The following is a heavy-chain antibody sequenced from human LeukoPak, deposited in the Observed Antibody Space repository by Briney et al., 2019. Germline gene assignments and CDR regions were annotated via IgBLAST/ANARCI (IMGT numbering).Heavy chain of an antibody. CDR1: GFTFSSYG. V-gene: IGHV3-64*04. D-gene: IGHD6-13*01. CDR2: ISNNGGNT. Sequence: GGSLTLSCSASGFTFSSYGLYWVRQPPGRGVEYVSGISNNGGNTYYPDSVKGRFSISRDNSKNTLYLQMNSLRAEDTAVYYCARVGYSSSWYRYFDYWGQGTLVTVSS. CDR3: ARVGYSSSWYRYFDY. J-gene: IGHJ4*02.